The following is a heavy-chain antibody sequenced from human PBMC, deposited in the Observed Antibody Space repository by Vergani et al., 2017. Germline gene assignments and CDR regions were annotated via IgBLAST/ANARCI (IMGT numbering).Heavy chain of an antibody. CDR3: ARGRRGRIVAAIFSTPFAY. D-gene: IGHD5-12*01. J-gene: IGHJ4*02. V-gene: IGHV4-34*01. Sequence: QVQLQQWGAGLLKPSETLSLTCAVYGGSFSGYYWSWIRQPPGKGLEWIGEINHSGNTNYNPSLKGRITISVDTSKNQFSLKLSSVTAADTAVYYCARGRRGRIVAAIFSTPFAYGGQGTLVTVSS. CDR2: INHSGNT. CDR1: GGSFSGYY.